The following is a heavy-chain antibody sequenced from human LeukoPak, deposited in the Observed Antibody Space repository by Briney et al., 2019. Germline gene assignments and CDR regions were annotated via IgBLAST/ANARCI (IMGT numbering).Heavy chain of an antibody. CDR1: GFTFSSYE. J-gene: IGHJ5*02. CDR2: ISSSGSTI. V-gene: IGHV3-48*03. Sequence: GGSLRLSCAASGFTFSSYEMNWVRQAPGKGLEWVSYISSSGSTIYYADTVKGRFTISRENAKNSLYLQMNSLRAEETAVYYCARLDYDSSGYYYGFDRWGQGSLVTASS. D-gene: IGHD3-22*01. CDR3: ARLDYDSSGYYYGFDR.